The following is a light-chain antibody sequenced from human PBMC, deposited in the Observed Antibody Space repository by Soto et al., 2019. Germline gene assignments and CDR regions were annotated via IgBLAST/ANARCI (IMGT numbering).Light chain of an antibody. J-gene: IGKJ2*01. CDR3: QQSFSTPPT. CDR1: QSIGTY. V-gene: IGKV1-39*01. CDR2: AAS. Sequence: DIQMIQSPSSLSVSVGDRVTITCWASQSIGTYLNWYLQKPGKAPQLLIHAASSLQTGVPSRFSGSGSGTEFTLTISSLQPEDFASFYCQQSFSTPPTFGQGTKLAIK.